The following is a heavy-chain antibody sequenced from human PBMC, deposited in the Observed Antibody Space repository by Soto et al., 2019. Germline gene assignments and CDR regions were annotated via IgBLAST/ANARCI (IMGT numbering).Heavy chain of an antibody. D-gene: IGHD2-2*01. CDR3: AKDHLRGVVPAVRPGAFDI. Sequence: EVQLLESGGGLVQPGGSLRLSCAASGFTFSSYAMSWVRQAPGKGLEWVSAISGSGGSTYYADSVKGRFTISRDNSKDTLYLQMNSLRAEDTAVYYCAKDHLRGVVPAVRPGAFDIWGQGTMVTVSS. CDR2: ISGSGGST. CDR1: GFTFSSYA. V-gene: IGHV3-23*01. J-gene: IGHJ3*02.